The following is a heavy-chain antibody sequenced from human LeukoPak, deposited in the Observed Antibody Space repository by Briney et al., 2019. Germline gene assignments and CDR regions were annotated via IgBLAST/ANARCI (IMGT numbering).Heavy chain of an antibody. CDR2: IYYSGST. CDR1: GFTFSSYA. D-gene: IGHD3-10*01. V-gene: IGHV4-39*01. J-gene: IGHJ6*03. CDR3: ARSGPEGYYYYYMDV. Sequence: GSLRLSCAASGFTFSSYAMSWVRQAPGKGLEWIGSIYYSGSTYYNPSLKSRVTISVDTSKNQFSLKLSSVTAADTAVYYCARSGPEGYYYYYMDVWGKGTTVTVSS.